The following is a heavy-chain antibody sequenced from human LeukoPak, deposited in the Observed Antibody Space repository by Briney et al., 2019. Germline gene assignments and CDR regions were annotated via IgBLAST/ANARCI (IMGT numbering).Heavy chain of an antibody. CDR1: GGSISSSNW. CDR2: IYHSGST. J-gene: IGHJ4*02. CDR3: ASGYCSGGSCYWHY. D-gene: IGHD2-15*01. Sequence: SETLSLTCAVSGGSISSSNWWSWVRQPPGKGLEWIGEIYHSGSTNYNPSLKSRVTISVDKSKNQFSLKLGSVTAADTAVYYCASGYCSGGSCYWHYWGQGTLVTVSS. V-gene: IGHV4-4*02.